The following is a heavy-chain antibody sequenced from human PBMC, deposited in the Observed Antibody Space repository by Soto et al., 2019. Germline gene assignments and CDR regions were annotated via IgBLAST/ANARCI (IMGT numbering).Heavy chain of an antibody. CDR1: GYTFTSYG. CDR3: ARDWVGYCSGGSCYYFDY. J-gene: IGHJ4*02. Sequence: GASVKVSCKASGYTFTSYGISWVRQAPGQGLEWMGWISAYNGNTNYAQKLQGRVTMTTDTSTSTAYMELRSLRSDDTAVYYCARDWVGYCSGGSCYYFDYWGQGTLVP. CDR2: ISAYNGNT. V-gene: IGHV1-18*01. D-gene: IGHD2-15*01.